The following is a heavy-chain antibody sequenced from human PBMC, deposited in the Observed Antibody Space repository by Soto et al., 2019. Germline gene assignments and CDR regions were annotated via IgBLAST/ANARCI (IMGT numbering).Heavy chain of an antibody. V-gene: IGHV1-3*01. CDR2: INPDNGNT. CDR1: GDTFTRYT. J-gene: IGHJ5*02. Sequence: ASVKVSCKACGDTFTRYTMNWVRRAPGQRREWMGWINPDNGNTKSSQKFQDRVIITRDTSASTAYMDRSSMRSEDTAAYYYARRIATRQLHPLGQATPVTRSS. D-gene: IGHD6-13*01. CDR3: ARRIATRQLHP.